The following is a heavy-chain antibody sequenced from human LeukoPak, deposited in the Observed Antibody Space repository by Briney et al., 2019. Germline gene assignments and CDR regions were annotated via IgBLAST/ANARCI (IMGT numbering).Heavy chain of an antibody. CDR3: SRSAYFVVPFDY. D-gene: IGHD2-21*01. CDR1: GFIVSNNY. CDR2: ISSGGNT. J-gene: IGHJ4*02. Sequence: GRSLRLSCAASGFIVSNNYLNWVRQAPGKGLEWVSVISSGGNTYYIDSVKGRFTISRDNSRDTLYLQMSSLRAEDTAVYYCSRSAYFVVPFDYWGQGTLVTFSS. V-gene: IGHV3-53*05.